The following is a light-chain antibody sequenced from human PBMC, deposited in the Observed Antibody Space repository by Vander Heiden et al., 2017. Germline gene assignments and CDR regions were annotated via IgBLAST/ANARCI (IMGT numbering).Light chain of an antibody. CDR1: QGISNS. Sequence: DIQMTQSPSSLSASLGDRVTITCRASQGISNSLAWYQQRPGKVPKLLIYAASTLQSGVPSRFSGSASDTDFTLTISSLQPEDVATYYCQKDYNSPYTFGHGTKVDFK. CDR3: QKDYNSPYT. CDR2: AAS. V-gene: IGKV1-27*01. J-gene: IGKJ3*01.